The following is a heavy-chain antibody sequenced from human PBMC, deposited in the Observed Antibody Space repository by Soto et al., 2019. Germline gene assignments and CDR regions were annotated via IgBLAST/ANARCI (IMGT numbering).Heavy chain of an antibody. CDR2: ISWNSGSI. CDR1: GLTFYEYA. J-gene: IGHJ4*02. V-gene: IGHV3-9*01. CDR3: VKEAERGYSGYGRYFDY. D-gene: IGHD5-12*01. Sequence: GGPLRLSCAASGLTFYEYAMHCVRQAPGKGLEWVSGISWNSGSIGCADSVKGRFTISRDNAKNSLYLQMNSLRAEDTALYYCVKEAERGYSGYGRYFDYWGQGTLVTVSS.